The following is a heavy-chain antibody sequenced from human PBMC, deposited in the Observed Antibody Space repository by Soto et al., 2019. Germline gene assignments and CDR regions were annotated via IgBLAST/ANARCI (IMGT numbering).Heavy chain of an antibody. J-gene: IGHJ4*02. Sequence: QVQLVQSGAEVKKPGASVKVSCKASGYTFTSYGISWVRQAPGQGLEWMGWISADNGNTNYAQKLQGRVTMTTDTSTSTAYMEVRSLRSDDTAVYYCARSGCSGSSCYSYYFDYWGQGTLVTVSS. V-gene: IGHV1-18*01. D-gene: IGHD2-15*01. CDR2: ISADNGNT. CDR3: ARSGCSGSSCYSYYFDY. CDR1: GYTFTSYG.